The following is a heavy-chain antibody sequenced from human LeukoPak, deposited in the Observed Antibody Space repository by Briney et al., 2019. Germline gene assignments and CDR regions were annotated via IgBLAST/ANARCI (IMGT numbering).Heavy chain of an antibody. J-gene: IGHJ5*02. CDR2: INHSGST. CDR3: ARGRRGFGT. V-gene: IGHV4-34*01. Sequence: SETLSLTCAVYGGSFSGYYWSWIRQPPGKGLEWIGEINHSGSTNYNPSLKSRVTISVDTSKNQFSLKLSSVTAADTAVYYCARGRRGFGTWGQGTLVTVSS. D-gene: IGHD3-10*01. CDR1: GGSFSGYY.